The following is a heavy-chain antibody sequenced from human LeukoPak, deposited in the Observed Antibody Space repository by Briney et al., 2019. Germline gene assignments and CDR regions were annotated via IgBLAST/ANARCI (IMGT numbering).Heavy chain of an antibody. Sequence: SETLSLTCTGSGGSVSSYYWIGIGQPPGKGREGIGYIYYSGSTNYNPSLKSRVTISVDTSKNQFSLKLSSVTAADTAVYYCARETSQKGAHYMDVWGKGTTVTISS. CDR1: GGSVSSYY. CDR3: ARETSQKGAHYMDV. J-gene: IGHJ6*03. D-gene: IGHD3-16*01. V-gene: IGHV4-59*02. CDR2: IYYSGST.